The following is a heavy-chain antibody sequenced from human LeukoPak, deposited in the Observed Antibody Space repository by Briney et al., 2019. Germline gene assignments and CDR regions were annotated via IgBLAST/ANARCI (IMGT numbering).Heavy chain of an antibody. CDR3: AKDRDY. CDR2: ISESGDAT. V-gene: IGHV3-23*01. CDR1: GFTFSSCA. Sequence: GGSLRLSCAASGFTFSSCAMSRVRQAPGKGLEWVSAISESGDATYYADSVRGRFTISRDNSKNTLYLQMNRLRVDDTAIYYCAKDRDYWGQGTLVTVSS. J-gene: IGHJ4*02.